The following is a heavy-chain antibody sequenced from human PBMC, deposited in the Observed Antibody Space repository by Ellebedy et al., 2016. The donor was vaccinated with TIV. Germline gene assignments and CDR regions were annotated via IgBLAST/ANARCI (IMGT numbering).Heavy chain of an antibody. CDR3: ATDGSYGDYLSPTHAFEI. Sequence: GGSLRLSCAVSGFPFSSYWMSWLRQAPGKGLEWVANINQGGSETYYVDSVKGRFTISRDNTKSSLYLQMNSLRVDDAAMYYCATDGSYGDYLSPTHAFEIWGQGTMLIVSS. CDR1: GFPFSSYW. D-gene: IGHD1-26*01. V-gene: IGHV3-7*01. CDR2: INQGGSET. J-gene: IGHJ3*02.